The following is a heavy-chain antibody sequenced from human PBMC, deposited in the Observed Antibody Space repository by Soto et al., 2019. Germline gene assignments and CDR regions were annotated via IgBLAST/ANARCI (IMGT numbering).Heavy chain of an antibody. CDR3: AKADSNYLGYYYYYMDV. D-gene: IGHD4-4*01. CDR2: ISGSGGST. J-gene: IGHJ6*03. CDR1: GFTFSSYA. Sequence: GGSLRLSCAASGFTFSSYAMSWVRQAPGKGLEWVSAISGSGGSTYYADSVKGRFTISRDNSKNTLYLQMNSLRAEDTAVYYCAKADSNYLGYYYYYMDVWGKGTTVTVSS. V-gene: IGHV3-23*01.